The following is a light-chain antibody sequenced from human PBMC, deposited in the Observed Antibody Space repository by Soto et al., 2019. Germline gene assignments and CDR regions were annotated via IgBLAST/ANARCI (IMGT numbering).Light chain of an antibody. CDR1: SSDIGDYNY. J-gene: IGLJ1*01. Sequence: QSALTQPRSVSGSPGQSVTISCTGTSSDIGDYNYVSWYQQHPGKVPKVMIYDVNKRPSGVPDRFSGSKSDNTASLTISGRQAEDEADYYCFSEAGRYLYVFXSGTKGTVL. CDR2: DVN. CDR3: FSEAGRYLYV. V-gene: IGLV2-11*01.